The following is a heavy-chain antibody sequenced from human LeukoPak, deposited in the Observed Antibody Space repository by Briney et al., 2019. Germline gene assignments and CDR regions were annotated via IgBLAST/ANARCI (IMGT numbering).Heavy chain of an antibody. CDR2: ISRSSTTI. Sequence: GGSLRLSCAASGFTFSGYSMNWVRQAPGKGLEWVSYISRSSTTIYYADSVKGRFTISRDNAKNSLYLQMNSLRAEDTAVYYCARGGSYLSAFDIWGQGTMVTVSS. CDR1: GFTFSGYS. V-gene: IGHV3-48*01. J-gene: IGHJ3*02. D-gene: IGHD1-26*01. CDR3: ARGGSYLSAFDI.